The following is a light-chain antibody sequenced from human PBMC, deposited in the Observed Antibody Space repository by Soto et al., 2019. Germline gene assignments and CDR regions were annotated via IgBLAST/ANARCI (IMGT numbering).Light chain of an antibody. CDR3: PKLNSYPLT. CDR2: AAS. V-gene: IGKV1-9*01. CDR1: QGISSY. J-gene: IGKJ4*01. Sequence: DIQLTQSPSFLSASVGDRVTITCRASQGISSYLAWYQQKPGKAPKLLIYAASTLQSGVPSRFSGSGSGTEFTLTISSLQPEDFATYYCPKLNSYPLTFGGGTHVEIK.